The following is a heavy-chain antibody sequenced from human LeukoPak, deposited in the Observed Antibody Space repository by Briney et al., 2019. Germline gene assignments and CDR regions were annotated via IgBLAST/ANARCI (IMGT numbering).Heavy chain of an antibody. D-gene: IGHD2-15*01. CDR3: ATMPLTTPGAFDI. V-gene: IGHV1-69*01. CDR1: GGTFSSYA. J-gene: IGHJ3*02. CDR2: IIPIFGTA. Sequence: ASVKVSCKASGGTFSSYAISWVRQAPGQGLEWMGGIIPIFGTANYAQKFQGRVTITADGSTSTAYVELSSLRSEDTAVYYCATMPLTTPGAFDIWGQGTMVTVSS.